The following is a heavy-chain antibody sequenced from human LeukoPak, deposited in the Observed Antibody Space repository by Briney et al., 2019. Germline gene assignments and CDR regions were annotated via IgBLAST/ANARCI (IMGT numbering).Heavy chain of an antibody. CDR2: IYYSGNT. D-gene: IGHD5-18*01. Sequence: KPSETLSLTCTVPGGSISSSSYYWGWIRQPPGKGLEWIGSIYYSGNTYYNPSLKSRGTISVDTSKNQFSLKLSSVTAADTAVYYCARQSTAMGTFDYWGQGTLVPVSS. CDR1: GGSISSSSYY. V-gene: IGHV4-39*01. J-gene: IGHJ4*02. CDR3: ARQSTAMGTFDY.